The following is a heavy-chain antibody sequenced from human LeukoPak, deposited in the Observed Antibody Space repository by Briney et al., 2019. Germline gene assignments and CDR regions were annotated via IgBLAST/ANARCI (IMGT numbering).Heavy chain of an antibody. CDR2: VYYSGST. J-gene: IGHJ6*02. V-gene: IGHV4-61*01. D-gene: IGHD6-13*01. CDR3: AEGGAAAGIPVIDL. CDR1: GGSVSSVRDY. Sequence: SETLSLTPTLSGGSVSSVRDYWGWIRQPPGKGLEWIGYVYYSGSTNYSPSLKSRVTISLGTSENQFSLKLSSVTAADTAVYYCAEGGAAAGIPVIDLWGRGTTVTVSS.